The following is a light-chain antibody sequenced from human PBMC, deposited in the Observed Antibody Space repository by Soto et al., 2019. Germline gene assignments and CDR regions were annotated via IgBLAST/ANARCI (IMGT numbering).Light chain of an antibody. CDR1: QTIGSTY. J-gene: IGKJ5*01. CDR3: QQYVSLPIT. V-gene: IGKV3-20*01. CDR2: GAF. Sequence: EIVLMPSPGTLSLSPGETSTLSCMASQTIGSTYLAWYQQKPGQAPRLLIYGAFSRATGIPDRFSGSGSGTDFTLTINRVAPEDFAVYYCQQYVSLPITFGQGTRREIK.